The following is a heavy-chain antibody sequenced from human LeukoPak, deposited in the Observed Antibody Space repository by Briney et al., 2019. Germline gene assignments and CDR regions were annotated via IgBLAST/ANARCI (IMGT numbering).Heavy chain of an antibody. Sequence: GGSLRLSCAASGFTFSSYAMHWVRQAPGKGLEWVAVISYNGSNKYYADSVKGRFTISRDNSKNTLYLQMNSLRAEDTAVYYCARVRGVVVPAAVDYWGQGTLVTVSS. V-gene: IGHV3-30-3*01. CDR1: GFTFSSYA. CDR3: ARVRGVVVPAAVDY. D-gene: IGHD2-2*01. CDR2: ISYNGSNK. J-gene: IGHJ4*02.